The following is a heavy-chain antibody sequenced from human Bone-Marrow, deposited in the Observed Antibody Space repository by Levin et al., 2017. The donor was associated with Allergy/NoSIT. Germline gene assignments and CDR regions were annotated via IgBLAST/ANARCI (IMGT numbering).Heavy chain of an antibody. D-gene: IGHD2-8*02. J-gene: IGHJ4*02. Sequence: SETLSLTCTVSGGPISSSNYYWGWIRQPPGKGLEWIGSLYYSVATYYNPSLRSRVTISVDTSKNHFSLNLGSVTAADTAVYYCARHGKTATGGGLTSIDYWGQGTQVTVSS. CDR1: GGPISSSNYY. CDR2: LYYSVAT. CDR3: ARHGKTATGGGLTSIDY. V-gene: IGHV4-39*01.